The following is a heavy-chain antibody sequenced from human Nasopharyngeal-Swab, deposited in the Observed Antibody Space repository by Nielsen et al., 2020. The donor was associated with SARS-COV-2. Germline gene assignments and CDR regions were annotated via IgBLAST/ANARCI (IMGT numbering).Heavy chain of an antibody. D-gene: IGHD3-10*01. V-gene: IGHV4-4*02. CDR3: ARGKYYYALFDY. CDR1: GVSISSNYW. CDR2: TYHSGRT. Sequence: SETLSLTCGVSGVSISSNYWWSWVRQSPEKGLEWIGETYHSGRTNYNPSLKSRVTIRVDKSKNQVSLNLNSVSAADTAVYYCARGKYYYALFDYWGQGTLVTVSS. J-gene: IGHJ4*02.